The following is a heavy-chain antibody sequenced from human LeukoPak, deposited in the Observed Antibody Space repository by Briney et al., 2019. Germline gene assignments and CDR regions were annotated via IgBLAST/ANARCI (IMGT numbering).Heavy chain of an antibody. V-gene: IGHV4-59*12. CDR1: GGSISSYY. D-gene: IGHD6-13*01. J-gene: IGHJ4*02. CDR2: IYYSGST. CDR3: ARGGQQLSFFDY. Sequence: SETLSLTCTVSGGSISSYYWSWIRQPPGKGLEWIGYIYYSGSTNYNPSLKSRVTISVDTSKNQFSLKLSSVTAADTAMYYCARGGQQLSFFDYWGQGTLVTVSS.